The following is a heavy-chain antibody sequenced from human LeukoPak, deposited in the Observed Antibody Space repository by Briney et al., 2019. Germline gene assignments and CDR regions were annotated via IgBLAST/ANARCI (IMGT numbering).Heavy chain of an antibody. D-gene: IGHD3/OR15-3a*01. CDR3: ARQTGSGLFILP. J-gene: IGHJ4*02. CDR1: GGSFSGYY. CDR2: INHSGST. Sequence: SETLSLTCAVYGGSFSGYYWSWIRQPPGKGLEWIGEINHSGSTNYNPSLKSRVTISVDTSKNQFSLKLSSVTAADTAVYFCARQTGSGLFILPGGQGTLVTVSS. V-gene: IGHV4-34*01.